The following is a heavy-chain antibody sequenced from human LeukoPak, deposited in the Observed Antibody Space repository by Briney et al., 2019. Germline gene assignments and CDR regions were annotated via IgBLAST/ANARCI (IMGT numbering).Heavy chain of an antibody. Sequence: GGSLRLSCAASGFTFSRYWMHWVRQAPGKGLEWVSRINSDGSSTNYADSVKGRFTISRDNAKNTLYLQMNSLRAEDTAVYYCARDLDHYYGSGGGYWGQGTLVTVSS. D-gene: IGHD3-10*01. CDR3: ARDLDHYYGSGGGY. CDR1: GFTFSRYW. CDR2: INSDGSST. J-gene: IGHJ4*02. V-gene: IGHV3-74*01.